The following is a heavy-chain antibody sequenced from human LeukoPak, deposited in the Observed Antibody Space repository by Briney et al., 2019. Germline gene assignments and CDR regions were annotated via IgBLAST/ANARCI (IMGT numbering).Heavy chain of an antibody. CDR2: ISPDGRTT. Sequence: GGSLRLSCAASGFTFSSYWMHWVRQAPGKGLVWVSRISPDGRTTTYADSVKGRFTISRDNAKNSLYLQMNSLRAEDTAVYYCARVQLDYYGSGSYPLLLYSMDVWGQGTTVTVSS. V-gene: IGHV3-74*01. J-gene: IGHJ6*02. D-gene: IGHD3-10*01. CDR1: GFTFSSYW. CDR3: ARVQLDYYGSGSYPLLLYSMDV.